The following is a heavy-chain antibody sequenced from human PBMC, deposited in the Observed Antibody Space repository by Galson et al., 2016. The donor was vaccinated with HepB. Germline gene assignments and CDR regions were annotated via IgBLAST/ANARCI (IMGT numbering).Heavy chain of an antibody. J-gene: IGHJ6*02. CDR2: ISSRSTII. CDR3: ARSPPINIVATRKTYPYFGMDV. Sequence: SLRLSCAASGFTFSTYNMNWVRQAPGKGLEWVSYISSRSTIIYYADSVEGRFTISRDNAKNSLFLQMDSLRDEDTAVYYCARSPPINIVATRKTYPYFGMDVWGQGTTVTVS. CDR1: GFTFSTYN. V-gene: IGHV3-48*02. D-gene: IGHD5-12*01.